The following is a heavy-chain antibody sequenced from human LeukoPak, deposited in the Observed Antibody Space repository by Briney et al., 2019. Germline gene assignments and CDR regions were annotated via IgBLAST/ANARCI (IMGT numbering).Heavy chain of an antibody. CDR2: TYYMSKWYN. V-gene: IGHV6-1*01. CDR3: ARGSNCAFDI. CDR1: GDSVSSSVVA. Sequence: SQTLSLTCAVSGDSVSSSVVAWNWVRQSPSRGLEWLGRTYYMSKWYNDYAVSVKSRITVNPDTSKNQFSLQLNSVTPEDTAVYYCARGSNCAFDIWGQGTMVTVSS. J-gene: IGHJ3*02.